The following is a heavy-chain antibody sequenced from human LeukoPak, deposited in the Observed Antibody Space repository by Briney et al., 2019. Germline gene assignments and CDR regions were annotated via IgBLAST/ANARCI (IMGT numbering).Heavy chain of an antibody. CDR2: IYYNGDT. D-gene: IGHD3-10*01. J-gene: IGHJ4*02. CDR1: GGSISSGSYY. Sequence: PSETLSLTCTVSGGSISSGSYYLCWIRQPPGKGLEWIGSIYYNGDTYYNPSLKSRVTISVDTSENHFSLRLISVTAADTAVYYCARHLGSGTYYAPFDYWVQGILVTVSS. CDR3: ARHLGSGTYYAPFDY. V-gene: IGHV4-39*01.